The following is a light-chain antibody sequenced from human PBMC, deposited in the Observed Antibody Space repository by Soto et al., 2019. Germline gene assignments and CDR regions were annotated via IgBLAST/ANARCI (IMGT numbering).Light chain of an antibody. CDR3: QQYNSLWT. Sequence: DIQMTQSPSTLSASVGDRVTITCRASQSISSWLAWYQQKPGKAPKLLIYDASSLESGVPSRFSGSGSGTDLTTTIRSLQHHDFAPYSCQQYNSLWTLGQGTK. V-gene: IGKV1-5*01. J-gene: IGKJ1*01. CDR1: QSISSW. CDR2: DAS.